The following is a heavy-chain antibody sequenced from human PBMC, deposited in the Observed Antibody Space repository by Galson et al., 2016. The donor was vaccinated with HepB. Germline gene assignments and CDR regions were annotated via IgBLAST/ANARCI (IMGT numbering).Heavy chain of an antibody. J-gene: IGHJ4*02. V-gene: IGHV3-48*04. CDR2: LSSSRSSVI. CDR3: ARDDGNSRGLQY. Sequence: SLRLSCAASGFTFSSYSMNWVRQAPGKGLEWVSYLSSSRSSVIFYADSVKGRFTISRDNSKNTLYLRMNSLRVEDTAVYYCARDDGNSRGLQYWGQGTLVTVAS. D-gene: IGHD4-11*01. CDR1: GFTFSSYS.